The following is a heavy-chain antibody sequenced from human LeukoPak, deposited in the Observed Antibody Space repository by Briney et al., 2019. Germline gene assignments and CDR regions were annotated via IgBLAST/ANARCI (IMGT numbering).Heavy chain of an antibody. CDR3: VRTHLVRGVIRNYYYGMDV. CDR2: INEDGSEK. V-gene: IGHV3-7*01. J-gene: IGHJ6*02. D-gene: IGHD3-10*01. CDR1: GFNFRDYW. Sequence: GGSLRLSCAVSGFNFRDYWMSWVRQAPGKGLEWVANINEDGSEKYYVDSVKGRVTTFRDNAKNSLFLQMNSLRVEDTAVYYCVRTHLVRGVIRNYYYGMDVWGQGTTVIVSS.